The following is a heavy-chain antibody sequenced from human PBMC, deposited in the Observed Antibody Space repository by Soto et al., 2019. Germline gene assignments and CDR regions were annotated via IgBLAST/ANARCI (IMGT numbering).Heavy chain of an antibody. V-gene: IGHV3-30*18. J-gene: IGHJ5*02. Sequence: QVQLVESGGGVVQPGRSLRLSCAASGFTFSSYGMHWVRQAPGKGLERVAVISYDGSNKYYADSVKGRFTISRDNSKNTLYLQIDSLRAEDTAVYYCAKDSSYGDYGGWFDPWGQGTMVTVSS. CDR2: ISYDGSNK. CDR3: AKDSSYGDYGGWFDP. D-gene: IGHD4-17*01. CDR1: GFTFSSYG.